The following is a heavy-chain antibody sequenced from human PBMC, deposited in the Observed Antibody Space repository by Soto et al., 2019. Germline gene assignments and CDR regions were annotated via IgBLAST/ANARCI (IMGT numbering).Heavy chain of an antibody. CDR1: GYHFTSYA. V-gene: IGHV1-3*01. J-gene: IGHJ6*02. CDR3: ARGGDFWSGYYLIYGMDV. Sequence: GGPVKGFCKASGYHFTSYAMHLVRQAPGQKPEWMGWINAGNGNTKYSQKFQGRVTITRDTSASTAYMELSSLRSEDTAVYYCARGGDFWSGYYLIYGMDVWGQGTTVTVSS. CDR2: INAGNGNT. D-gene: IGHD3-3*01.